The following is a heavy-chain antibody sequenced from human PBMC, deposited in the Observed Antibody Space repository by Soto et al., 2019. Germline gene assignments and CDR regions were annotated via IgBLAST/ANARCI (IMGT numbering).Heavy chain of an antibody. V-gene: IGHV3-33*01. CDR1: GFSFSTYA. CDR3: TRATFDV. Sequence: PGGSLRLSCAVSGFSFSTYAMHWVRQAPGKGLEWLAIIWFDGVKEYYAESVRGRFTISIDNSKNTVFLQMDTVGAEDSALYYCTRATFDVWGQGTTVPVSS. J-gene: IGHJ6*02. CDR2: IWFDGVKE.